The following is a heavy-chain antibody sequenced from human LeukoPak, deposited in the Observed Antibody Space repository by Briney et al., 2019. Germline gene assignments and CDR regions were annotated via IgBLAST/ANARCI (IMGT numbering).Heavy chain of an antibody. J-gene: IGHJ4*02. Sequence: SQTLSLTCTVSGGSISSGGYYWSWIRQHPGKGLEWIGYIYYSGSTYYNPSLKSRVTISVDTSKNQFSLKLSSETAADTAVYYCARVERDRGYSYGYDYWGQGTLVTVSS. CDR3: ARVERDRGYSYGYDY. D-gene: IGHD5-18*01. V-gene: IGHV4-31*03. CDR1: GGSISSGGYY. CDR2: IYYSGST.